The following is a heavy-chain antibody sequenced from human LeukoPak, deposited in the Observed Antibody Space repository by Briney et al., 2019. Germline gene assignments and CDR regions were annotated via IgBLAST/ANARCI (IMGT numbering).Heavy chain of an antibody. CDR1: AFTFSIHP. Sequence: GGSLRLSCVASAFTFSIHPMSWVRQAPGNGLELVSAINERGDITKYADSVMRRFTISRDNSKNTLYLQMNSLRAEDTAVYYCARGDDISPGRVLEYWGRGTLVTVSS. J-gene: IGHJ4*02. D-gene: IGHD3-9*01. CDR2: INERGDIT. CDR3: ARGDDISPGRVLEY. V-gene: IGHV3-23*01.